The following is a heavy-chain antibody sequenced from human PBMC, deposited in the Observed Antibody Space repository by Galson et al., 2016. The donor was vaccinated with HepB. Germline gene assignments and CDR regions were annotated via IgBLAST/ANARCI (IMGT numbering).Heavy chain of an antibody. CDR3: AKDLAALTGSFDY. D-gene: IGHD1-20*01. Sequence: SLRLSCAATGLTFSNYAMNWVHQAPGKGLEWVSFISGSGATTHYADSVKGRFTISRDNPKNTLFLQMNSLRAEDTAVYFCAKDLAALTGSFDYWGQGTLVTVSS. V-gene: IGHV3-23*01. CDR2: ISGSGATT. CDR1: GLTFSNYA. J-gene: IGHJ4*02.